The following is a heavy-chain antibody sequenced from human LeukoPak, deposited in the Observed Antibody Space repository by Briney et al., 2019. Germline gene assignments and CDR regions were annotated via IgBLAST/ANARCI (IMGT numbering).Heavy chain of an antibody. V-gene: IGHV3-23*01. Sequence: GGSLRLSCAASGFTFSSYAMSWVRQAPGEGLEWVSAISGSGGSTYYADSVKGRFTISRDNSKNTLYLQMNSLRAEDTAVYYCAKYGILRYFDWLPGEDAFDIWGQGTMVTVSS. CDR3: AKYGILRYFDWLPGEDAFDI. J-gene: IGHJ3*02. D-gene: IGHD3-9*01. CDR2: ISGSGGST. CDR1: GFTFSSYA.